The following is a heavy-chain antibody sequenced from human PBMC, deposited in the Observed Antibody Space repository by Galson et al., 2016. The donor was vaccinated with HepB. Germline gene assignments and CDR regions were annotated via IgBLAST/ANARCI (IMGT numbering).Heavy chain of an antibody. Sequence: SLRLSCAASGFTFSSYAMHWVRQAPGKALEWVAVISYDGSNKYYADSVKGRFTISRDNSKNTLYLQMNSLRAEDTAVYYCARDPGGYCSSTSCYGKDAFDIWGQGTMGTGSS. CDR3: ARDPGGYCSSTSCYGKDAFDI. J-gene: IGHJ3*02. CDR2: ISYDGSNK. CDR1: GFTFSSYA. D-gene: IGHD2-2*01. V-gene: IGHV3-30-3*01.